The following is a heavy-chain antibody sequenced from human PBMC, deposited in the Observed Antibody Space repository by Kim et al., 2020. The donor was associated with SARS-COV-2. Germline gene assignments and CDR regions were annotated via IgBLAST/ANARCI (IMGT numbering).Heavy chain of an antibody. CDR2: ISSSSSYI. V-gene: IGHV3-21*01. CDR1: GFTFSSYS. J-gene: IGHJ3*02. D-gene: IGHD2-21*02. CDR3: ARFLPFFWSPVVTAVNAFDI. Sequence: GGSLRLSCAASGFTFSSYSMNWVRQAPGKGLEWVSSISSSSSYIYYADSVKGRFTISRDNAKNSLYLQMNSLRAEDTAVYYCARFLPFFWSPVVTAVNAFDIWGQGTMVTVSS.